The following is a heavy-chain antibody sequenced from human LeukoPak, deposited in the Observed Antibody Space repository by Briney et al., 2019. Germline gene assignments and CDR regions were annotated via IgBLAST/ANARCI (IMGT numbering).Heavy chain of an antibody. Sequence: GGSLRLSCAASGFTFSSYGMHWVRQAPGKGLEWVAVIWYDGSNEYYADSVKGRFTISRDNSKNTLYLQMNSLRAEDTAVYYCATTLSTSYRAAAYYYGMDVWGQGTTVTVSS. J-gene: IGHJ6*02. CDR3: ATTLSTSYRAAAYYYGMDV. V-gene: IGHV3-33*01. D-gene: IGHD2-2*01. CDR1: GFTFSSYG. CDR2: IWYDGSNE.